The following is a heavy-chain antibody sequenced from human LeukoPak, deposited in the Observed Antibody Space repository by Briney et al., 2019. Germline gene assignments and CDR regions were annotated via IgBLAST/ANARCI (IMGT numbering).Heavy chain of an antibody. D-gene: IGHD6-19*01. Sequence: ASVKVSCKASGYTFTGYYMHWVRQAPGQGLEWMGWINPNSGGTNYAQKFQGRVTMTRDTSISTAYMELSRLRSDDTAVYYCARDLGSSGRFPPLYFQHWCQGTLVTVST. CDR3: ARDLGSSGRFPPLYFQH. CDR1: GYTFTGYY. V-gene: IGHV1-2*02. J-gene: IGHJ1*01. CDR2: INPNSGGT.